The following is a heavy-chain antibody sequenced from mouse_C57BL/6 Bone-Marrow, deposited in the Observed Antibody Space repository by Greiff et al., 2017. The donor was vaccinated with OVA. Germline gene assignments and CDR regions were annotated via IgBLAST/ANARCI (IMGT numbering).Heavy chain of an antibody. Sequence: EVKLVESGGGLVKPGGSLKLSCAASGFTFSSYAMSWVRQTPEQRLEWVATISDGGSYTYYPDHVKGRFTIDRNNAKNNLYLQMRHLESEDTAMYYCARATYAMDYWGQGTSVTVSS. CDR1: GFTFSSYA. J-gene: IGHJ4*01. D-gene: IGHD4-1*02. CDR2: ISDGGSYT. V-gene: IGHV5-4*03. CDR3: ARATYAMDY.